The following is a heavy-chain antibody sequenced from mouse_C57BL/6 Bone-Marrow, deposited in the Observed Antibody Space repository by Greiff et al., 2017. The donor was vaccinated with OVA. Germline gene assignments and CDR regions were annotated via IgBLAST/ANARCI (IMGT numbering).Heavy chain of an antibody. J-gene: IGHJ2*01. CDR2: IYPRSGNT. V-gene: IGHV1-81*01. D-gene: IGHD2-2*01. Sequence: QVQLQQSGAELARPGASVKLSCKASGYTFTSYGISWVKQRTGQGLEWIGEIYPRSGNTYYNEKFKGKATLTADKSSSTAYMELRSLTSEDSAVYFCARDLLWLRRRVFDYWGQGTTLTVSS. CDR1: GYTFTSYG. CDR3: ARDLLWLRRRVFDY.